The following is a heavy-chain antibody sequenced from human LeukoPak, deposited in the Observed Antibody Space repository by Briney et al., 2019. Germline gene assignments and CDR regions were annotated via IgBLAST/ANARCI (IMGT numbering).Heavy chain of an antibody. Sequence: QTGGSLRLSCAASGFTFSSYAMSWVRQAPGKGLEWVSAISGSGGSTYYADSVKGRFTISRDNSKNTLYLQMNSLRAEDTAVYYCARDSDYGDYGSNLLDYWGQGTLVTVSS. CDR1: GFTFSSYA. J-gene: IGHJ4*02. CDR2: ISGSGGST. V-gene: IGHV3-23*01. CDR3: ARDSDYGDYGSNLLDY. D-gene: IGHD4-17*01.